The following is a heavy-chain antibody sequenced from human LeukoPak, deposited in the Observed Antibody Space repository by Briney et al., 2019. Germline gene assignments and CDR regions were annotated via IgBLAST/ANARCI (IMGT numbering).Heavy chain of an antibody. CDR3: ARHGTPSSGSYYNPFDS. Sequence: SETLSLTCIVSGGSISSTSNYWGWIRQPPGKGLEWIMSIHNSGNTFYNSSLKSRVTTSVETSKNQLSLKLSSVTAADTAVYYCARHGTPSSGSYYNPFDSWGQGTLVTVSS. CDR1: GGSISSTSNY. J-gene: IGHJ4*02. V-gene: IGHV4-39*01. D-gene: IGHD3-10*01. CDR2: IHNSGNT.